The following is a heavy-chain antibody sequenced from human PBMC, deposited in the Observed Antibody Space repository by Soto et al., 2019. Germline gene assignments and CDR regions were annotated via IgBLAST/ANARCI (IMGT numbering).Heavy chain of an antibody. V-gene: IGHV3-23*01. D-gene: IGHD6-6*01. CDR1: GFIFSNSA. Sequence: EVQVLESGGDSVQPGGSLRLSCAASGFIFSNSAMSWVRQAPGKGLEWVSAIAGSSGSTYYADSVKGRFTISRDKSKNTLYLQMNSLRVEDTGTYDCAKGSASARPYFFDSWGRGSLVTVSS. CDR3: AKGSASARPYFFDS. J-gene: IGHJ4*02. CDR2: IAGSSGST.